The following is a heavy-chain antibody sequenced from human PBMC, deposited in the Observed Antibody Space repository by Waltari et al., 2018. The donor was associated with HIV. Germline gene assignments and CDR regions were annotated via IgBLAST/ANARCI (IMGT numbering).Heavy chain of an antibody. CDR1: GFLFRSYA. CDR3: ARDSDYNDFVGAFDF. CDR2: ISYDGRNK. J-gene: IGHJ3*01. V-gene: IGHV3-33*05. Sequence: QVQLVESGGGVVQPGRSLRLSCAASGFLFRSYAIKWVRQAPVRGLEWVALISYDGRNKYYADSVEGRLTISRDNSKNTLYLQMNSLRAEDTAVYYCARDSDYNDFVGAFDFWGQGTMVTVS. D-gene: IGHD4-17*01.